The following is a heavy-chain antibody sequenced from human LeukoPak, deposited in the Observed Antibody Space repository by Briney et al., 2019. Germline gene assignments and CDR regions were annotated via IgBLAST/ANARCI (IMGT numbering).Heavy chain of an antibody. D-gene: IGHD6-25*01. Sequence: SETLSLTCDVSGGSVTSTNWWTWFRQPPGKGLEWIGEVHLDGRTNYNPSLKSRLVMSADLPENHISLKLTSVTAADTAVYYCAREGGFFRPLDYSGQGTLVTASS. CDR3: AREGGFFRPLDY. V-gene: IGHV4-4*02. J-gene: IGHJ4*02. CDR2: VHLDGRT. CDR1: GGSVTSTNW.